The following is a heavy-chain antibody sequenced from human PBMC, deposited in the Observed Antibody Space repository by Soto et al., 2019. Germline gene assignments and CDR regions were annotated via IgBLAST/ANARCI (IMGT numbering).Heavy chain of an antibody. CDR1: GFTFTSSA. D-gene: IGHD2-2*01. V-gene: IGHV1-58*02. J-gene: IGHJ6*02. CDR3: AADCSSTSCSPYYYYYGMDV. Sequence: GASVKVSCKASGFTFTSSAMQWVRQARGQRLEWIGWIVVGSGNTNYAQKFQERVTITRDMSTSTAYMELSSLRSEDTAVYYCAADCSSTSCSPYYYYYGMDVCGQGTTVTVSS. CDR2: IVVGSGNT.